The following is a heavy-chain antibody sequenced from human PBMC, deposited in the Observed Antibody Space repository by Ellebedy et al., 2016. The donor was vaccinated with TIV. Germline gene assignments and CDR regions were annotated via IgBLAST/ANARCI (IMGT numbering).Heavy chain of an antibody. Sequence: PGGSLRLSCAASGFTFSSYSMNWVRQAPGKGLEWISSIGGSGGSTYYTYSVKGRFTISRDNSKNTLYLQMNSLRAEDTAIYYCAKSGSRYYSPFDSWGQGTLVTVSS. V-gene: IGHV3-23*01. D-gene: IGHD3-3*01. CDR1: GFTFSSYS. CDR3: AKSGSRYYSPFDS. J-gene: IGHJ4*02. CDR2: IGGSGGST.